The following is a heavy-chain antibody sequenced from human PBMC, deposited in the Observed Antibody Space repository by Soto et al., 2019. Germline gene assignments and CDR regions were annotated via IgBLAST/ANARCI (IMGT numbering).Heavy chain of an antibody. Sequence: SETLSLTCSVSGAALNSGNYYWSWIRQVPGKGLEWIGHIYVTGAVDYNPSLRDRITISQDTSERQFSLNLRLVTAADTAVYYCARLRIATNNYKWLDPWGQGTLVTVSS. CDR1: GAALNSGNYY. J-gene: IGHJ5*02. CDR2: IYVTGAV. CDR3: ARLRIATNNYKWLDP. V-gene: IGHV4-31*03. D-gene: IGHD2-21*01.